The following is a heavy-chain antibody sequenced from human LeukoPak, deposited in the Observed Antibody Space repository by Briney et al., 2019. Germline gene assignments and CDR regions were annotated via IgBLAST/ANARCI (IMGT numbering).Heavy chain of an antibody. Sequence: ASVKVSCKASGGTFSSYTISWVRQAPGQGLEWMRRIIPTLGIANYAQKFQGRVTITADKSTSTAYMELSSLRSEDTAVYYCAREGVTTVTTSPYYYYYMDVWGKGTTVTVSS. V-gene: IGHV1-69*04. D-gene: IGHD4-17*01. J-gene: IGHJ6*03. CDR3: AREGVTTVTTSPYYYYYMDV. CDR2: IIPTLGIA. CDR1: GGTFSSYT.